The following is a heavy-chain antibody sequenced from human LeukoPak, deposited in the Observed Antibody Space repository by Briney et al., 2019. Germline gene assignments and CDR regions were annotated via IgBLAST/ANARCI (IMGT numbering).Heavy chain of an antibody. CDR1: GFTVSSNY. CDR2: IYSGGST. Sequence: GGSLRLSCAASGFTVSSNYMSWVRQAPGKGLEWVSVIYSGGSTYYADSVKGRFTISRDNSKNTLYLQMNSLRVEDTAVYYCAKGGSGWYPGFDYWGQGTLVTVSS. D-gene: IGHD6-19*01. V-gene: IGHV3-53*01. J-gene: IGHJ4*02. CDR3: AKGGSGWYPGFDY.